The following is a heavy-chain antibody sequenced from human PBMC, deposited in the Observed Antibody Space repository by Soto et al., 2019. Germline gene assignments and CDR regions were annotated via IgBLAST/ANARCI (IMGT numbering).Heavy chain of an antibody. V-gene: IGHV3-23*01. CDR2: ISGRGGST. CDR1: GLIFSNYA. Sequence: SLRLSGPASGLIFSNYAMSWVRQTPGKGLEWVSGISGRGGSTYYADSVKGRFTISRDNSKNTLYLQVDSLRADDTAVYYCAKQATVVVEAATDWYFDLWGRGTRVTVSS. CDR3: AKQATVVVEAATDWYFDL. J-gene: IGHJ2*01. D-gene: IGHD2-15*01.